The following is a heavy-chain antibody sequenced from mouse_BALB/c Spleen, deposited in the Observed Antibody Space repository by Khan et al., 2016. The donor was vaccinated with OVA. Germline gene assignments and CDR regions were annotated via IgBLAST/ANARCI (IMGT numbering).Heavy chain of an antibody. CDR1: GFTFSSYS. J-gene: IGHJ3*01. Sequence: EVKLEESGGDLVKPGGSLKLSCAASGFTFSSYSMSWVRQTPDKRLEWVASISSGGDYTYYPASVKGRFTISRDNAKNTLYLQMSDLKSEDTAMDYCADYLTGSFAYWGQGTLVTVSA. V-gene: IGHV5-6*02. D-gene: IGHD4-1*01. CDR2: ISSGGDYT. CDR3: ADYLTGSFAY.